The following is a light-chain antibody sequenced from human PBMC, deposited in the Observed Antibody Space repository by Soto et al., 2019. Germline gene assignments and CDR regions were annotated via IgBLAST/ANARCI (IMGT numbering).Light chain of an antibody. J-gene: IGKJ1*01. V-gene: IGKV3-20*01. CDR2: GAS. Sequence: ENVLTQSPGTLSLSPGERATLSCRAGQSVSNTFLAWYQQKPGQAPRLLIYGASNRATGIPDRFSGSGSGTDFTLTISRLEPEDFAVYYCQQYGSSPSFGQGTKV. CDR3: QQYGSSPS. CDR1: QSVSNTF.